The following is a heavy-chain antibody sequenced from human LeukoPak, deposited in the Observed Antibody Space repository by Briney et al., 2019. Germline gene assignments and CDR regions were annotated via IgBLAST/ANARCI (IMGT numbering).Heavy chain of an antibody. CDR1: GGSISSGGYY. V-gene: IGHV4-31*03. CDR3: AKSMVRGVISYFGY. Sequence: SETLSLTCTVSGGSISSGGYYWSWIRQHPGKGLEWIGYIYYSGSTYYNPSLKSRVTISVDTSKNQFSLKLSSVTAADTAVYYCAKSMVRGVISYFGYWGQGTLVTVSS. CDR2: IYYSGST. J-gene: IGHJ4*02. D-gene: IGHD3-10*01.